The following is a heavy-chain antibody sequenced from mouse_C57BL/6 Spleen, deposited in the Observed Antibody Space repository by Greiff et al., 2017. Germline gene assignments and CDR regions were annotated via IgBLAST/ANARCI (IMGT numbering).Heavy chain of an antibody. CDR3: ARWGDSWYFDV. CDR2: INPGSGGT. J-gene: IGHJ1*03. V-gene: IGHV1-54*01. Sequence: VQLQQSGAELVRPGTSVKVSCKASGYAFTNYLIEWVKQRPGQGLEWIGVINPGSGGTNYNEKFKGKATLTADKSSSTAYMQLSSLTSEDSAVYFCARWGDSWYFDVWGTGTTVTVSS. CDR1: GYAFTNYL.